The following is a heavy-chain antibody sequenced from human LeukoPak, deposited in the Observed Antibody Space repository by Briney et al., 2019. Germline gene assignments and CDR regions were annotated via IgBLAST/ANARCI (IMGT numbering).Heavy chain of an antibody. J-gene: IGHJ4*02. CDR2: IKQDGSER. D-gene: IGHD6-19*01. CDR1: GFTFSSYW. V-gene: IGHV3-7*01. Sequence: PGGSLRLSCAASGFTFSSYWMSWVRQAPGKGLEWVANIKQDGSERYYVDSVKGRFTISRDNAKNSLYLQMNSLRAEDTAVYYCAKGKYSSGGVPDYWGQGTLVTVSS. CDR3: AKGKYSSGGVPDY.